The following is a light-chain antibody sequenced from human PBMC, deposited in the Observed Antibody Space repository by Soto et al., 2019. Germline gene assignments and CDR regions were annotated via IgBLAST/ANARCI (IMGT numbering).Light chain of an antibody. V-gene: IGKV2-30*01. J-gene: IGKJ2*01. CDR3: MQGTHWPYT. CDR2: KVS. CDR1: QSPEYSDGNTY. Sequence: DVVMTQSPLSLPVTLGQPASISCRSSQSPEYSDGNTYLNWFQQRPGQSPRRLIYKVSNRDSGVPDRFSGSGSGTDFTLRISSVEAEDVGVYYCMQGTHWPYTFGQGTKVEIK.